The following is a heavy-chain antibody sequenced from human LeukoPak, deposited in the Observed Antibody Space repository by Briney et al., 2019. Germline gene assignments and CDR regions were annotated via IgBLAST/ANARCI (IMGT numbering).Heavy chain of an antibody. Sequence: SETLSLTCTVSGGPITSGDYYWSWIRRPPGKGLVWIGNIYYSGSTYYNPSLKSRVSISIATSKNQFSLKLSSVTAADTAVYYCARYFCSSITCSLSWFAPWGQGTLVTVSS. D-gene: IGHD2-2*01. CDR3: ARYFCSSITCSLSWFAP. J-gene: IGHJ5*02. CDR1: GGPITSGDYY. V-gene: IGHV4-30-4*01. CDR2: IYYSGST.